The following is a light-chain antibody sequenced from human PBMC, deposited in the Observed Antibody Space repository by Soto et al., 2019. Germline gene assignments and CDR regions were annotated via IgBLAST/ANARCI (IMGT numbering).Light chain of an antibody. Sequence: EIVLTQSPGTLSLSPGERATLSCRASQSVSSSYLAWYQQKPGQAPRLLIYGASSRATGIPDRFSGSGSGTDFTRTISRLEPEDFAVYYCQQYGSSPWTLGFTFGPGTKVDIK. CDR3: QQYGSSPWTLGFT. CDR1: QSVSSSY. CDR2: GAS. J-gene: IGKJ3*01. V-gene: IGKV3-20*01.